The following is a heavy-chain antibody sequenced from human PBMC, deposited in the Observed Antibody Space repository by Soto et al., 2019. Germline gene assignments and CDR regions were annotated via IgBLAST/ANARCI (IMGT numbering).Heavy chain of an antibody. V-gene: IGHV6-1*01. J-gene: IGHJ6*02. CDR1: GDSVSSNSAA. Sequence: PSQTLSLTCAISGDSVSSNSAAWNWIRQSPSRGLEWLGRTYYRSKWYNGYAVSVKSRITINPDTSKNQFSLQLNSVTPEDTAVYYCAREEVQFCSSTSCYMSYYYGMDVWGQGTTVTVSS. D-gene: IGHD2-2*02. CDR3: AREEVQFCSSTSCYMSYYYGMDV. CDR2: TYYRSKWYN.